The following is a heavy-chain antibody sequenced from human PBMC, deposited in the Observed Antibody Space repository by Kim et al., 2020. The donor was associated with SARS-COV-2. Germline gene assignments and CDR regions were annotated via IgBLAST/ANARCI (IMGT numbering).Heavy chain of an antibody. CDR1: GGSISSSSYC. V-gene: IGHV4-39*07. CDR2: IYYSGST. D-gene: IGHD3-16*02. J-gene: IGHJ4*02. CDR3: AIGVLGLIDPFDY. Sequence: SETLSLTCTVSGGSISSSSYCWGWIRQPPGKGLEWIGRIYYSGSTYYNPSLKRRVSITVDTSKIQFSLRLSSVTAADTGGYHVAIGVLGLIDPFDYWGRGTLVTVPS.